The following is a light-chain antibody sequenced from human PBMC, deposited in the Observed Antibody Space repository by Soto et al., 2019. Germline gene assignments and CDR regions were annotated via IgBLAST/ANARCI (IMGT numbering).Light chain of an antibody. Sequence: QSVLTQPPSESGSPGQSVTISCTGTSSDVGNYNHVSWYQQSPGTVPKLIIYEVSSRPSGVPDRFSGSKSGNTASLTISGLQAEDEADYYCNLYTSSNTYVFGTGSKLTVL. CDR2: EVS. CDR1: SSDVGNYNH. J-gene: IGLJ1*01. V-gene: IGLV2-18*01. CDR3: NLYTSSNTYV.